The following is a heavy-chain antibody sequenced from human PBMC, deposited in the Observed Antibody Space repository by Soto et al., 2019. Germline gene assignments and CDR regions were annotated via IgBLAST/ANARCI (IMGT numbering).Heavy chain of an antibody. CDR1: GYTFTGYY. Sequence: ASVKVSCKASGYTFTGYYMHWVRQAPGQGLEWMGWINPNSGGTNYAQKFQGWVTMTRDTSISTAYMELSRLRSDDTAVYYCASSIVATIQFDYWGQGTLFTVSS. CDR3: ASSIVATIQFDY. V-gene: IGHV1-2*04. J-gene: IGHJ4*02. D-gene: IGHD5-12*01. CDR2: INPNSGGT.